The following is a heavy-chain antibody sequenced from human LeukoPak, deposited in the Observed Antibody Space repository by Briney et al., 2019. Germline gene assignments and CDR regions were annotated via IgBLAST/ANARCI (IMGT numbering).Heavy chain of an antibody. CDR3: ARFIDTAMVRALDY. Sequence: PSETLSLTCTVSGYSISSGYYWGWIRQPPGKGLEWIGEIYHSGSTNYNPSLKSRVTISVDKSKNHFSLKLSSVTAADTAVYYCARFIDTAMVRALDYWGQGTLVTVSS. CDR2: IYHSGST. V-gene: IGHV4-38-2*02. D-gene: IGHD5-18*01. CDR1: GYSISSGYY. J-gene: IGHJ4*02.